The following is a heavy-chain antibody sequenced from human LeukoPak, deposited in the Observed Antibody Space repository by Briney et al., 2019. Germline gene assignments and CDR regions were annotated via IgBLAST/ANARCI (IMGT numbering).Heavy chain of an antibody. CDR2: MNPNSGNT. D-gene: IGHD3-10*01. CDR1: GYTFTSYD. Sequence: ASVKVSCKASGYTFTSYDINWVRQATGQGLEWMGWMNPNSGNTGYAQKFQGRVTMTRNTSISTAYMELSSPRSEDTAVYYCARFIYGSGSYLPLFDYWGQGTLVTVSS. CDR3: ARFIYGSGSYLPLFDY. V-gene: IGHV1-8*01. J-gene: IGHJ4*02.